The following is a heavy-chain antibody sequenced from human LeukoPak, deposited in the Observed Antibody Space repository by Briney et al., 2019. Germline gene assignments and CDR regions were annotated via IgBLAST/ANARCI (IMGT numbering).Heavy chain of an antibody. CDR2: IYYSGST. J-gene: IGHJ4*02. CDR3: AREGTVTNFDY. V-gene: IGHV4-30-4*01. CDR1: GGSISSGDYY. D-gene: IGHD4-17*01. Sequence: SETLSLTCTVSGGSISSGDYYWSWIRQPPGKGLEWIGYIYYSGSTYYNPSLKSRVTISVDTSKNQFSLKLGSVTAADTAVYYCAREGTVTNFDYWGQGTLVTVSS.